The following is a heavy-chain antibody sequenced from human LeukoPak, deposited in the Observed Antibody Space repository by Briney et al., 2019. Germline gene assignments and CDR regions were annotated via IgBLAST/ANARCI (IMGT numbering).Heavy chain of an antibody. J-gene: IGHJ4*02. CDR3: ARDITIVRGVIGGY. Sequence: ASVKVSCKASGYTFTGYYMHWVRQAPGQGLEWMGWINPNSGDTNYAQKFQGRVTMTRDTSISTAYMELSRLGSDDTAVYYCARDITIVRGVIGGYWGQGTLVTVSS. D-gene: IGHD3-10*01. CDR2: INPNSGDT. CDR1: GYTFTGYY. V-gene: IGHV1-2*02.